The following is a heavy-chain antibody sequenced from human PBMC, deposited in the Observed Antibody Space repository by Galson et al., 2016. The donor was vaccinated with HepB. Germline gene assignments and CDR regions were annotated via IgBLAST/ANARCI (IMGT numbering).Heavy chain of an antibody. J-gene: IGHJ4*02. D-gene: IGHD3-22*01. V-gene: IGHV3-30*18. CDR2: ISYAGNSP. CDR3: AKSPHLDYYDDSGLYSYFES. Sequence: SLRLSCAASGFSFSSHGMNWVRQAPDKGLEWLAFISYAGNSPLYVDSVKGRFTISRDNSKNTLFLQMNNLIPEDTAVYYCAKSPHLDYYDDSGLYSYFESWGQGTLVTVS. CDR1: GFSFSSHG.